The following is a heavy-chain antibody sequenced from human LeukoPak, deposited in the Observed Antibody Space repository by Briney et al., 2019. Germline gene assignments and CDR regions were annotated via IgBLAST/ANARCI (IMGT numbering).Heavy chain of an antibody. V-gene: IGHV3-74*01. Sequence: PGGSLRLSCAASGFTFSRYWMHWVRQAPGKGLVWVSRINSDGSSTSYADSVKGRFTISRDNAKNTLYLQMNSLRAEDTAVYYCAITYDFWSGYIPLWGQGTLVTVSS. CDR2: INSDGSST. CDR3: AITYDFWSGYIPL. CDR1: GFTFSRYW. J-gene: IGHJ4*02. D-gene: IGHD3-3*01.